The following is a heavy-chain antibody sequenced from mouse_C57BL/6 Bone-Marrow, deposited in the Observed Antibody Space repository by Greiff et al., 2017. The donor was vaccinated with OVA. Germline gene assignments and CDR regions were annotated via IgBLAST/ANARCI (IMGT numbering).Heavy chain of an antibody. CDR2: ISYDGSN. CDR1: GYSITSGYY. J-gene: IGHJ1*03. V-gene: IGHV3-6*01. Sequence: EVQLQQSGPGLVKPSQSLSLTCSVTGYSITSGYYWNWIRQFPGNKLEWMGYISYDGSNNYNPSLKNRSSITRDTSKNQFFLKLNSVTTEDTATYYCASLYGSSLYFDVWGTGTTVTVSS. D-gene: IGHD1-1*01. CDR3: ASLYGSSLYFDV.